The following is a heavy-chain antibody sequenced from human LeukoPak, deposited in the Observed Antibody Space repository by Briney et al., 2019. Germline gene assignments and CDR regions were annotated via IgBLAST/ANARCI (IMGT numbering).Heavy chain of an antibody. CDR1: GYTFSTYD. CDR3: ARLDIVATATRDFYYYGMDV. Sequence: ASVTVSCKASGYTFSTYDISWARQAPGQGLEGMGWISAYNGDTYYAQKLQGRVTMTTDTATSTAYMELGGLRSDDTAVYYCARLDIVATATRDFYYYGMDVWGQGTTVTVSS. D-gene: IGHD5-12*01. J-gene: IGHJ6*02. CDR2: ISAYNGDT. V-gene: IGHV1-18*01.